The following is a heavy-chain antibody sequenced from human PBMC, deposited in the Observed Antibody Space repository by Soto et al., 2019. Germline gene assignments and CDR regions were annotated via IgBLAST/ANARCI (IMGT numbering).Heavy chain of an antibody. D-gene: IGHD6-13*01. J-gene: IGHJ5*02. V-gene: IGHV4-31*03. Sequence: QVQLQESGPGLVKPSQTLSLTCTVSGGSISSTNYYWSWIRRHPGKGLEWNGYIYYNGNTYYNPSLKSRVTISVDTSKNKFSLRLSSVTAADPAVYYCAGGNSSRWYWFDPWGQGTLVTVSS. CDR3: AGGNSSRWYWFDP. CDR1: GGSISSTNYY. CDR2: IYYNGNT.